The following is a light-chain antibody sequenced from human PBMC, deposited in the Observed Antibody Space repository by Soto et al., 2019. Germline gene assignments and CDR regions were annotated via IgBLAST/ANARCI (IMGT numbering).Light chain of an antibody. V-gene: IGKV1-5*01. CDR1: QSISSW. Sequence: DIQMTQSPSTLSASVGDRVTITCRASQSISSWLAWYQQKPGKAPKLLIYDASSLESGVPSRFSGSGSGTEFTLTISSLHPDDFATYDCQQYNSYSYTFGQGTKLEIK. CDR3: QQYNSYSYT. J-gene: IGKJ2*01. CDR2: DAS.